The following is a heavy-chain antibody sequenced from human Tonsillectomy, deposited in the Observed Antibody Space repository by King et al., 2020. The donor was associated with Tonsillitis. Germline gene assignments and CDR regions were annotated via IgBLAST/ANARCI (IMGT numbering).Heavy chain of an antibody. D-gene: IGHD3-3*01. CDR1: GGSISSYY. CDR2: IYYSGST. J-gene: IGHJ6*02. V-gene: IGHV4-59*08. Sequence: VQLQESGPGLVKPSETLSLTCTVSGGSISSYYWSWIRQPPGKGLEWIGYIYYSGSTNYNPSRKSRVTLSVDTSNNQCSLKLSSVTAAYPAVYYCARHFTLEWLYWEVWGQGPTVTVPS. CDR3: ARHFTLEWLYWEV.